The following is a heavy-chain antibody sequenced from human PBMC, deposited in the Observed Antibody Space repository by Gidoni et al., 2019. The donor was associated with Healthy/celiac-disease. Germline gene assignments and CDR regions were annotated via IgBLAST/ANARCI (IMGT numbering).Heavy chain of an antibody. V-gene: IGHV3-33*01. CDR1: GFTFSSYG. CDR2: IWYDGSNK. Sequence: QVQLVESGGGVVQPGRSLRLSCAASGFTFSSYGMHWVRQAPGKGLEWVAVIWYDGSNKYYADSVKGRFTISRDNSKNTLYLQMNSLRAEDTAVYYCARGPFDWLLYGIDYWGQGTLVTVSS. D-gene: IGHD3-9*01. CDR3: ARGPFDWLLYGIDY. J-gene: IGHJ4*02.